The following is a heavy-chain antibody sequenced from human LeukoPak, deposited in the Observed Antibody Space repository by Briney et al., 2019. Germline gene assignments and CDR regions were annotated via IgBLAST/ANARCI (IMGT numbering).Heavy chain of an antibody. CDR2: ISDYNGNT. J-gene: IGHJ4*02. D-gene: IGHD1-26*01. CDR3: AGGGYSGSYNDY. V-gene: IGHV1-18*04. Sequence: ASVQVSFKGSGYTFINYGISWVRPAPGQGLAWMGGISDYNGNTNYAQKLQGRVTMTTDTSTSTAYIELRSLRSDDTAAYYCAGGGYSGSYNDYWGQGTLVTVSS. CDR1: GYTFINYG.